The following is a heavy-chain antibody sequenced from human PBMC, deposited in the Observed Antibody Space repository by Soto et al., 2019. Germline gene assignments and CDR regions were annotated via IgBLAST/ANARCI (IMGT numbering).Heavy chain of an antibody. Sequence: QITLKESGPTLVKPTQTLTLTCTFSGFSLSTSGVGVGWIRQPPGKALEWLALIYWNADKRVSPSLKSRLTIAKGPSKNQVVLTLTNMDPVDTATYYCAHRTDISVVPATTFDYWGQGTLVTVSS. J-gene: IGHJ4*02. CDR2: IYWNADK. CDR3: AHRTDISVVPATTFDY. D-gene: IGHD2-2*01. CDR1: GFSLSTSGVG. V-gene: IGHV2-5*01.